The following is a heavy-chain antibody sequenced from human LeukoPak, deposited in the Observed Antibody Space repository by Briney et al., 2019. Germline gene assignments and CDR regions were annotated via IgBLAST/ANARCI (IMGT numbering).Heavy chain of an antibody. Sequence: QTGGSLRLSCAASGFTFSSFAMSWVRQAPEKGLEWVSAISGSGRSTYYADSVKGRFTISRDNSKNTLYLQMNSLRAEDTAVYYCAKDRAVTYYDFWSGPPNDGMDVWGQGTTVTVSS. CDR2: ISGSGRST. CDR1: GFTFSSFA. J-gene: IGHJ6*02. V-gene: IGHV3-23*01. D-gene: IGHD3-3*01. CDR3: AKDRAVTYYDFWSGPPNDGMDV.